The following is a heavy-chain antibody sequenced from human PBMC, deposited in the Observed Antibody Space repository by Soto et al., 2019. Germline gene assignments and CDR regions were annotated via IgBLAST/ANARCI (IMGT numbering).Heavy chain of an antibody. CDR3: AKDPFNSSPGTGPGTRGLDY. Sequence: PGGSLRLSCAASGFTVSSNYMSWVRQAPGKGLDWMTFISYDGNNQWYADPVKGRFTISRDNSKNTVYLQMNSLRPEDTAVYFCAKDPFNSSPGTGPGTRGLDYWGQGTPVTVSS. J-gene: IGHJ4*02. V-gene: IGHV3-30*18. CDR2: ISYDGNNQ. D-gene: IGHD1-1*01. CDR1: GFTVSSNY.